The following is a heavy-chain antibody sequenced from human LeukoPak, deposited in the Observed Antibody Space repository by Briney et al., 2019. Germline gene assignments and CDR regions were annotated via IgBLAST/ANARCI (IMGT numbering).Heavy chain of an antibody. CDR2: IYYSGST. CDR3: ARLREHVDY. Sequence: SETLSLTCAVYGGSFSGYYWSWIRQPPGKGLEWIGSIYYSGSTYYNPSLKGRVTISVDTSKNQFSLKLSSVTAADTAVYYCARLREHVDYWGQGTLVTVSS. J-gene: IGHJ4*02. V-gene: IGHV4-34*01. CDR1: GGSFSGYY. D-gene: IGHD1-26*01.